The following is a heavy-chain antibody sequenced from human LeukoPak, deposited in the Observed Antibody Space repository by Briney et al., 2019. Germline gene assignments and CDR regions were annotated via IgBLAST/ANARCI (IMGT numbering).Heavy chain of an antibody. Sequence: PSETLSLTCAVSGGSISSGGYSWSWIRQPPGKGLEWIGYIYHSGSTYYNPSLKSRVTISVDRSKNQFSLKLSSVTAADTAVYYCARSRLGYCSSTSCYVGGWFDPWGQGTLVTVSS. CDR2: IYHSGST. V-gene: IGHV4-30-2*01. D-gene: IGHD2-2*01. CDR1: GGSISSGGYS. CDR3: ARSRLGYCSSTSCYVGGWFDP. J-gene: IGHJ5*02.